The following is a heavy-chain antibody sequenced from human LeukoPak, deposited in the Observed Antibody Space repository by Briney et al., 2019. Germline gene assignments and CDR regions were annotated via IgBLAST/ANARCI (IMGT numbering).Heavy chain of an antibody. J-gene: IGHJ3*02. CDR3: AKSRSGDLDAFDI. CDR1: GFTFSSYG. Sequence: GGSLRLSCAAPGFTFSSYGMHWVRQAPGKGLEWVAFIRYDGSNKYYADSVKGRFTISRDNSKNTLYLQMNSLRAEDTAVYYCAKSRSGDLDAFDIWGQGTMVTVSS. CDR2: IRYDGSNK. V-gene: IGHV3-30*02. D-gene: IGHD3-10*01.